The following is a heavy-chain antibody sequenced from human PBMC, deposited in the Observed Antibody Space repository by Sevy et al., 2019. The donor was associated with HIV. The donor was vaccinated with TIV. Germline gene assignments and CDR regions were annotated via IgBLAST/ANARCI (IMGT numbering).Heavy chain of an antibody. CDR3: AKDYARGSGSYHAFDI. J-gene: IGHJ3*02. CDR1: GFTLSSYA. D-gene: IGHD3-10*01. CDR2: ISGSGGGT. Sequence: GGSLRLSCPASGFTLSSYAMSWVRQAPGKGLEWVSAISGSGGGTYYADSVKGRFTISRDNSKNTLYLQMNSLRAEDTAVYYCAKDYARGSGSYHAFDIWGQGTMVTVSS. V-gene: IGHV3-23*01.